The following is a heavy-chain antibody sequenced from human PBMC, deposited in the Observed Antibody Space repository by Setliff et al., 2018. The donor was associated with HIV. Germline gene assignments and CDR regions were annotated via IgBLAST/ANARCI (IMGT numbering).Heavy chain of an antibody. CDR2: IHSSGST. J-gene: IGHJ4*02. V-gene: IGHV4-39*01. CDR3: ARHHELTAHGLFDS. D-gene: IGHD1-7*01. Sequence: SETLSLTCTVSGDSIISSRNFWGWIRQPPGKGLEWIGNIHSSGSTYYNPSLKSRFTISVDVSKNQFSLKLTSVTAADTAVYYCARHHELTAHGLFDSWGQGTLVTVSS. CDR1: GDSIISSRNF.